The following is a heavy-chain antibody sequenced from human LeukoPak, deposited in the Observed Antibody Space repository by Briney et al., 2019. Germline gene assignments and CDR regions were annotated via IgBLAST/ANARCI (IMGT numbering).Heavy chain of an antibody. CDR2: ITKTGHGT. CDR1: GFTFNCYI. Sequence: GGSLRLSCAASGFTFNCYIMNWVRQAPGKGLEWVSSITKTGHGTYYADSVRGRFTISRDNAKNSLYLQMNSLRAEDSAVYYCAREAPIMVRGRFDPWGEGPLVTVSS. V-gene: IGHV3-21*01. CDR3: AREAPIMVRGRFDP. D-gene: IGHD3-10*01. J-gene: IGHJ5*02.